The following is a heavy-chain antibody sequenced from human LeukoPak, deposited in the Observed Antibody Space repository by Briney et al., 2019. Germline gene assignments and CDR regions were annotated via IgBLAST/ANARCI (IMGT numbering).Heavy chain of an antibody. CDR2: IWYDGSQK. CDR3: ARLLGGRMGRLDY. D-gene: IGHD2-15*01. V-gene: IGHV3-33*01. CDR1: GYAFSVHG. J-gene: IGHJ4*02. Sequence: PGGSLRLSCVASGYAFSVHGMHWVRQAPGKGLEWVALIWYDGSQKYYADSVQGRFTISRDNSKNTLYLQMDSLRVEDTAVYYCARLLGGRMGRLDYWGQGTLVTVSS.